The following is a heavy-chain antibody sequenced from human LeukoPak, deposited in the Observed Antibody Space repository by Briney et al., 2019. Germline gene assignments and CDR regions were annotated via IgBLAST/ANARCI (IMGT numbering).Heavy chain of an antibody. V-gene: IGHV3-20*04. Sequence: GGSLRLSCAASGFTFDDYGMSWVRQAPGKGLEWVSGINWNGGSTGYADSVKGRFTISRDNSKNTLFLQMNSLRAEDTAVYYCARDGGIVVVTGIFDYWGQGNLVTVSS. J-gene: IGHJ4*02. CDR3: ARDGGIVVVTGIFDY. CDR2: INWNGGST. CDR1: GFTFDDYG. D-gene: IGHD2-21*02.